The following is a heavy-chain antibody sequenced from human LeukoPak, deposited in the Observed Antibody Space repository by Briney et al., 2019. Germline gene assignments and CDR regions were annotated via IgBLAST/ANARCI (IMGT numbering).Heavy chain of an antibody. J-gene: IGHJ3*02. V-gene: IGHV4-30-4*08. CDR3: ARQSGWQQLAEAFDI. Sequence: RASQTLSLTCTVSGGSISSGDYYWSWIRQPPGKGLEWIGYIYYSGSTNYNPSLKSRVTISVDTSKNQFSLKLSSVTAADTAVYYCARQSGWQQLAEAFDIWGQGTMVTVSS. CDR1: GGSISSGDYY. CDR2: IYYSGST. D-gene: IGHD6-13*01.